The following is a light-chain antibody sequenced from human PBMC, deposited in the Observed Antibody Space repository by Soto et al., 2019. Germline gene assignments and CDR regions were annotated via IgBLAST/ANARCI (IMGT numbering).Light chain of an antibody. Sequence: EIVLTQSPATLSLSPGERATLSCRASQGVGSFLAWYRQTPGQAPRLLIYDASNRAPGVPARFSGTGSGTDFPLTTSRLEPEDFAVYYCQQRGTWPRTFGQGTKLEIK. V-gene: IGKV3-11*01. J-gene: IGKJ2*01. CDR3: QQRGTWPRT. CDR2: DAS. CDR1: QGVGSF.